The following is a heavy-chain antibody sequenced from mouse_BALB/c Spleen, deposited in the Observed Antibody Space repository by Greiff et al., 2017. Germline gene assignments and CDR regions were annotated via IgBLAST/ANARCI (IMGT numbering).Heavy chain of an antibody. CDR2: ISDGGSYT. V-gene: IGHV5-4*02. Sequence: DVKLVESGGGLVKHGGSLKLSCAASGFTFSDYYMYWVRQTPEKRLEWVATISDGGSYTYYPDSVKGRFTISRDNAKNNLYLQMSSLKSEDTAMYYCARDHGGADYWGQGTTLTVSS. CDR3: ARDHGGADY. CDR1: GFTFSDYY. J-gene: IGHJ2*01.